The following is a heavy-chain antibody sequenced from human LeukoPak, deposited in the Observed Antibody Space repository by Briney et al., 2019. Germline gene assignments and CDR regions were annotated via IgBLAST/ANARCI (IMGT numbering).Heavy chain of an antibody. CDR3: ARYCSSTSCYGADYMDV. CDR1: GGTFSSYA. Sequence: SVKVSCKASGGTFSSYAISWVRQAPGQGLEWMRGIIPIFGTANYAQKFQGRVTITADESTSTANMELSSLRSEDTAVYCCARYCSSTSCYGADYMDVWGKGTTVTVSS. CDR2: IIPIFGTA. V-gene: IGHV1-69*01. J-gene: IGHJ6*03. D-gene: IGHD2-2*01.